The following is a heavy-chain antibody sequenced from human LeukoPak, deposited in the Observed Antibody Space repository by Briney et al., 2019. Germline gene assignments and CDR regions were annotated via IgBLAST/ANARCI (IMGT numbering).Heavy chain of an antibody. J-gene: IGHJ2*01. V-gene: IGHV4-39*01. Sequence: SETLSLTCTVSGGSISSSSYYWGWIRQPPGKGLEWIGSIYYSGSTYYNPSLKSRVTISVDTSKNQFSLKLSSATAADTAVYYCAVRQWLGHHWYFDLWGRGTLVTVSS. CDR2: IYYSGST. CDR3: AVRQWLGHHWYFDL. D-gene: IGHD6-19*01. CDR1: GGSISSSSYY.